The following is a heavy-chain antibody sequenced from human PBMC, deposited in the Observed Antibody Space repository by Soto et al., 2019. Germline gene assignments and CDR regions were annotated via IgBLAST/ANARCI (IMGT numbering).Heavy chain of an antibody. CDR1: GGSISSYY. Sequence: SETLSLTCTVSGGSISSYYWSWIRQPPGKGLEWIGYIYYSGSTNYNPSLKSRVTISVDTSKNQFSLKLSSVTAADTAVYYCAISISARRYWFDPWCQGTLVSVTA. D-gene: IGHD6-6*01. CDR3: AISISARRYWFDP. J-gene: IGHJ5*02. CDR2: IYYSGST. V-gene: IGHV4-59*01.